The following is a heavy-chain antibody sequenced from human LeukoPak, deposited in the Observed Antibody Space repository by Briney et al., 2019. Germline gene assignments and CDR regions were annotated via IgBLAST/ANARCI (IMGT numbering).Heavy chain of an antibody. Sequence: ASVKVSCKASGYTFTAYYIHWVRQAPGQGLEWMGWINPNSGDTKSAQKLQGRLTMTRDTSITTAYMDLSRLTSDDTAVYYCTRDDIVGARDFDYWGQGTLVTVSS. V-gene: IGHV1-2*02. CDR1: GYTFTAYY. CDR2: INPNSGDT. CDR3: TRDDIVGARDFDY. D-gene: IGHD1-26*01. J-gene: IGHJ4*02.